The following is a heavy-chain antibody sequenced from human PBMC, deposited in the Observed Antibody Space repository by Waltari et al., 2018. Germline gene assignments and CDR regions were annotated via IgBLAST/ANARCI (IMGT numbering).Heavy chain of an antibody. J-gene: IGHJ4*02. D-gene: IGHD3-3*01. Sequence: QVQLQESGPGLVKTSETMSLTCVLSGYSISRGYYWGWVRQPPGKGLERIGSIYHSGSTYYNPSLKSRVTMSIDTSRNQFSLKLTSVTAADTAVYYCARHGTRITMTSSFHYWGQGTLVTVSS. V-gene: IGHV4-38-2*01. CDR2: IYHSGST. CDR1: GYSISRGYY. CDR3: ARHGTRITMTSSFHY.